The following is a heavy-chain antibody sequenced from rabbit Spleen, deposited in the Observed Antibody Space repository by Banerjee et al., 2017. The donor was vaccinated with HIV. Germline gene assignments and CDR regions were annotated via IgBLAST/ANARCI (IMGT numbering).Heavy chain of an antibody. D-gene: IGHD8-1*01. V-gene: IGHV1S40*01. CDR2: INAVTGKA. CDR3: ARDAGRGDYIDGVFNL. Sequence: QSLEESGGDLVQPGASLTLTCTASGFSFSSSYYMCWVRQAPGKGLEWIACINAVTGKAVYASWAKGRFTFSKTSSTTVTLQMTSLTVADTATYFCARDAGRGDYIDGVFNLWGPGTLVTVS. CDR1: GFSFSSSYY. J-gene: IGHJ4*01.